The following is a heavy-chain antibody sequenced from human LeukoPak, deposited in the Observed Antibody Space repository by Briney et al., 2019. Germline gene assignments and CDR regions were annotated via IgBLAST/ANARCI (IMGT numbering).Heavy chain of an antibody. D-gene: IGHD3-22*01. Sequence: PETLSLTCAIYGGSFSGYYWSWIRQPPGKGLAWIGEINHSGSTNYNPSLKSRVTISVDTSKNQFSLKLSSVTAADTAVYYCARIDSSGYYPRDYWGQGTLVTVSS. CDR3: ARIDSSGYYPRDY. V-gene: IGHV4-34*01. CDR1: GGSFSGYY. J-gene: IGHJ4*02. CDR2: INHSGST.